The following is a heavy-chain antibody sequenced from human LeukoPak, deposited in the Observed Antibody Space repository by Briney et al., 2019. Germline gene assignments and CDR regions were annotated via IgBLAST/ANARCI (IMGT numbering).Heavy chain of an antibody. D-gene: IGHD1-26*01. CDR2: IRNKANRYTT. J-gene: IGHJ3*02. V-gene: IGHV3-72*01. CDR3: ARTSGSYSGGAFDI. Sequence: GGSLRLSCAASGFTFSDHYMDWVRQAPGKGLEWVGRIRNKANRYTTEYAASVKGRFTFSRDDSKNSLYLQMNSLRTEDTAMYYCARTSGSYSGGAFDIWGRGTMVTVSS. CDR1: GFTFSDHY.